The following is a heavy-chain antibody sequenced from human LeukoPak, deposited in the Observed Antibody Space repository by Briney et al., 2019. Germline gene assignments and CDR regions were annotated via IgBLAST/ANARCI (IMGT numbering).Heavy chain of an antibody. V-gene: IGHV1-2*02. Sequence: ASVKVSCKASGYTFTGYYMHWVRQAPGQGLEWMGWINPNSGGTNYAQKFQGRVTMTRDMSTSTVYMELSSLRSEDTAVNYCARDHGWFDPWGQGTLVTVSS. CDR3: ARDHGWFDP. J-gene: IGHJ5*02. CDR1: GYTFTGYY. CDR2: INPNSGGT.